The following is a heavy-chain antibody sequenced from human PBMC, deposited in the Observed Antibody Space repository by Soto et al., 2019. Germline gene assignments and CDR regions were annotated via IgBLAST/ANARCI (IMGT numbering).Heavy chain of an antibody. J-gene: IGHJ6*02. CDR2: IYHSGTT. CDR1: GGSISSGGHS. V-gene: IGHV4-30-2*01. Sequence: SETLSLTCAVSGGSISSGGHSWSWIRQPPGKGLEWIGYIYHSGTTYYNPSLKSRVTISADRSKNQVSLLLTSVTAADTAVYYCARREVVITTDSNYFYFAMDVWGPGTTVTVSS. CDR3: ARREVVITTDSNYFYFAMDV. D-gene: IGHD2-15*01.